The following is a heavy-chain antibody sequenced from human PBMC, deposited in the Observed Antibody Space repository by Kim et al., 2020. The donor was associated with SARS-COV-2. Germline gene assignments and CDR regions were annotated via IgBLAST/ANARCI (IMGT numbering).Heavy chain of an antibody. D-gene: IGHD3-10*01. CDR1: GGSFSGYY. Sequence: SETLSLTCAVYGGSFSGYYWSWIRQPPGKGLEWIGEINHSGSTNYNPSLKSRVTISVDTSKNQFSLKLSSVTAADTAVYYCARARRSGSYYDYYYYGMDV. CDR2: INHSGST. J-gene: IGHJ6*01. V-gene: IGHV4-34*01. CDR3: ARARRSGSYYDYYYYGMDV.